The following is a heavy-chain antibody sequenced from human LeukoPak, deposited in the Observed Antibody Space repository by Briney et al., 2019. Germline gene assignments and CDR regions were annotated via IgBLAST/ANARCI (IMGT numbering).Heavy chain of an antibody. CDR2: INHSGST. V-gene: IGHV4-34*01. Sequence: SETLSLTCAVYGGSFSGYYWSWLRQPPGKGLEWIGEINHSGSTNYNPSLKSRVTISVDTSKNQFSLKLSSVTAADTAVYYCARRLRGYYDSSGYYRHIDYWGQGTLVTVSS. D-gene: IGHD3-22*01. CDR3: ARRLRGYYDSSGYYRHIDY. CDR1: GGSFSGYY. J-gene: IGHJ4*02.